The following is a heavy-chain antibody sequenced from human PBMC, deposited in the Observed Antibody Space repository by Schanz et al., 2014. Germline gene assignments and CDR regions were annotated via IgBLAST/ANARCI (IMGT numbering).Heavy chain of an antibody. V-gene: IGHV1-18*01. Sequence: QVQLVQSGAEVKKPGASVKVSCKASGYTFTSYGISWVRQAPGQGLEWMGWISPYNGNTNYAQKLQGRVTMTADTSTSTAYMELRSLRSDDTAVYYCARDRRRYCSTASCLHDNWFDPWGQGTLVTVSS. CDR3: ARDRRRYCSTASCLHDNWFDP. CDR1: GYTFTSYG. D-gene: IGHD2-2*01. CDR2: ISPYNGNT. J-gene: IGHJ5*02.